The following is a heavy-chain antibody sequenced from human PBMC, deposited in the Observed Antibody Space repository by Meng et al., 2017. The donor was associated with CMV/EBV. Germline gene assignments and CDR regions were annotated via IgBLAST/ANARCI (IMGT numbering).Heavy chain of an antibody. CDR1: GFTFSSYS. CDR2: ISSSSSYI. D-gene: IGHD6-13*01. J-gene: IGHJ4*02. CDR3: ARVPYSSSWYEPSPVY. Sequence: SCAASGFTFSSYSMNWVRQAPGKGLEWVSSISSSSSYIYYADSVKGRFTISRDNAKNSLYLQMNSLRAEDTAVYYCARVPYSSSWYEPSPVYWGQGTLVTVSS. V-gene: IGHV3-21*01.